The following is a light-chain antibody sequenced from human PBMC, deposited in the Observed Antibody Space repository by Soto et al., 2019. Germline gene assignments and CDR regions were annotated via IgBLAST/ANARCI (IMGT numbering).Light chain of an antibody. CDR3: QQYGSSEVT. CDR1: QDISNH. CDR2: DAS. V-gene: IGKV1-33*01. Sequence: DIQLTQSPSSLSASVGDRVTITCQASQDISNHLNWYQQKPGKAPNLLIYDASDLETGVPSRFSGGGSGTDFTLTISRLEPEDFAVYYCQQYGSSEVTFGPGTKVDIK. J-gene: IGKJ3*01.